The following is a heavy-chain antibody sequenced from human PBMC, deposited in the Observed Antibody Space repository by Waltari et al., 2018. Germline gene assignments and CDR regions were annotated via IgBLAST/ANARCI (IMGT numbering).Heavy chain of an antibody. Sequence: QVQLVQSGAEVKKPGASVKVSCKASGYTFTSYPMHWVRQAPGQRLEWMGWINAGNGNTKYSQEFQGRVTITRDTSASTAYMELSSLRSEDMAVYYCARAEPDSSGYYNYWGQGTLVTVSS. V-gene: IGHV1-3*03. CDR3: ARAEPDSSGYYNY. J-gene: IGHJ4*02. CDR1: GYTFTSYP. D-gene: IGHD3-22*01. CDR2: INAGNGNT.